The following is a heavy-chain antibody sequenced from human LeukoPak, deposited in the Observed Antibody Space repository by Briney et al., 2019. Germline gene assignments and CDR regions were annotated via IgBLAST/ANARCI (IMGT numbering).Heavy chain of an antibody. CDR2: IYYSGST. CDR3: ARFHSGSYSDYYYYMDV. J-gene: IGHJ6*03. V-gene: IGHV4-30-4*02. D-gene: IGHD1-26*01. Sequence: SETLSLTCTVSGGSISSGDYYWSWIRQPPGKGLEWIGYIYYSGSTYYNPSLKSRVTISVDTSKNQFSLKLSSVTAADTAVYYCARFHSGSYSDYYYYMDVWGKGTTVTVSS. CDR1: GGSISSGDYY.